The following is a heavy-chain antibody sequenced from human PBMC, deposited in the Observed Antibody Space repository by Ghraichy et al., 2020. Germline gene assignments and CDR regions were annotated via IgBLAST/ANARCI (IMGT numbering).Heavy chain of an antibody. CDR3: AKGRAAAGTSAFDI. CDR2: ISGSGGST. CDR1: GFTFSSYA. D-gene: IGHD6-13*01. V-gene: IGHV3-23*01. Sequence: GGSLRLSCAASGFTFSSYAMTWVRQAPGKGLEWVSAISGSGGSTYYADSVKGRFTISRDNSKNTLFLQMNSLRAEDTAVYYCAKGRAAAGTSAFDIWGQGTMVTVSS. J-gene: IGHJ3*02.